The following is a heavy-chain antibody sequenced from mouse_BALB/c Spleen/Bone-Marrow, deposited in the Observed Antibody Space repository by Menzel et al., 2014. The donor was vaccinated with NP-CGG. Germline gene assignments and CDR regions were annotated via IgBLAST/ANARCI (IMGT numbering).Heavy chain of an antibody. CDR1: GYAFTNYL. Sequence: QVHVKQSGAELVRPGTSVKVSCKASGYAFTNYLIEWVKQRPGQGLEWIGVINPGSGSSNYNENFKGKATLIADRSSSTAYMLLSSLTSDDSAVYFCARSRGYDVGPFAFWGQGTLVTVSA. D-gene: IGHD2-2*01. J-gene: IGHJ3*01. CDR3: ARSRGYDVGPFAF. V-gene: IGHV1-54*01. CDR2: INPGSGSS.